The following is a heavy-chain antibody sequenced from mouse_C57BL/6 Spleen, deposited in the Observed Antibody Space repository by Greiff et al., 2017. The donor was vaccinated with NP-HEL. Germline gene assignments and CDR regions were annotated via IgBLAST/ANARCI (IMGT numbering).Heavy chain of an antibody. D-gene: IGHD2-2*01. CDR3: TREGGYDGGAWFAY. V-gene: IGHV1-15*01. J-gene: IGHJ3*01. Sequence: VQLQQSGAELVRPGASVTLSCKASGYTFTDYEMHWVKQTPVHGLEWIGAIDPETGGTAYNQKFKGKAILTADKSSSTAYMELRSLTSEDSAVYYCTREGGYDGGAWFAYWGQGTLVTVSA. CDR1: GYTFTDYE. CDR2: IDPETGGT.